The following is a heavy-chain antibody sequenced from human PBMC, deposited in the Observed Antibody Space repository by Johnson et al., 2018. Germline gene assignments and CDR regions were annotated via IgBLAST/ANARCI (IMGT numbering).Heavy chain of an antibody. CDR3: ARGVRGRYLDV. CDR2: ISYDGSNK. J-gene: IGHJ6*04. CDR1: GFTFSSYV. V-gene: IGHV3-30*03. Sequence: QVQLVESGGGVVQPGRSLRLSCAASGFTFSSYVMYWVRQAPGKGLEWEAVISYDGSNKYYADSVKGRFTISRDNSKNTLYLQMNSLRDEDTAVYYCARGVRGRYLDVWGKGTTVTVSS. D-gene: IGHD3-10*01.